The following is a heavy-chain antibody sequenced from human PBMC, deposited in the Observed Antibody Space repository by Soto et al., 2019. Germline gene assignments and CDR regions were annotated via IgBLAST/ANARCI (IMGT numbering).Heavy chain of an antibody. CDR1: GYSFISNW. Sequence: GESLKISCKGSGYSFISNWIVWVRQMPGKGLEWMGIIYPGDPDTRYSPSFQGQVTISVDKSISTAYLQWSTLKASDTAIYYCARQQYLVGGYGMDVWGQGTTVTVSS. D-gene: IGHD4-4*01. CDR2: IYPGDPDT. CDR3: ARQQYLVGGYGMDV. J-gene: IGHJ6*02. V-gene: IGHV5-51*01.